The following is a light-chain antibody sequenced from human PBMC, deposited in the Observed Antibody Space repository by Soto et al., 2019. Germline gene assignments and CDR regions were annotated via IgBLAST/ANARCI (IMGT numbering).Light chain of an antibody. V-gene: IGKV1-9*01. CDR2: AAS. Sequence: DIQLTQSPSVLSASVGDRVTITCRASQGISSYLAWYQQKPGKAPKVLIYAASTLQSGVQSRFSGSGSGTEFTLTSSSLQPEDCATYYCQQLNSYPFTFRPGTKVDIK. J-gene: IGKJ3*01. CDR3: QQLNSYPFT. CDR1: QGISSY.